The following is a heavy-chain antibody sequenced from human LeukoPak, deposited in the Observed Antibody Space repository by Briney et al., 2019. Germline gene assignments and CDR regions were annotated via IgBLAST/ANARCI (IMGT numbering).Heavy chain of an antibody. Sequence: GASVKVSCKGSGYTFTSYGISWVRQAPGQGLEWMAWISAYNGNTNYAQKLQGRVTMTTDTSTSTAYMELRSLRSDDTAVYYCARAPKRDMQWLVGYFDYWGQGTLVTVSS. V-gene: IGHV1-18*01. J-gene: IGHJ4*02. CDR2: ISAYNGNT. CDR1: GYTFTSYG. CDR3: ARAPKRDMQWLVGYFDY. D-gene: IGHD6-19*01.